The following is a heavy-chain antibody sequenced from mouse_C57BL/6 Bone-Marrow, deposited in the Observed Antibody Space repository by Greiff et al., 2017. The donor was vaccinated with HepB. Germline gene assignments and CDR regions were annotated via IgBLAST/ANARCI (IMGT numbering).Heavy chain of an antibody. CDR2: IYPGSGST. CDR1: GYTFTSYW. Sequence: VQLQQSGAELVKPGASVKMSCKASGYTFTSYWITWVKQRPGQGLEWIGDIYPGSGSTNYNEKFKSKATLTVDTSSSTAYMQLSSLTSEDSAVYYCARFTTVVATEGYWGQGTTLTVSS. D-gene: IGHD1-1*01. CDR3: ARFTTVVATEGY. J-gene: IGHJ2*01. V-gene: IGHV1-55*01.